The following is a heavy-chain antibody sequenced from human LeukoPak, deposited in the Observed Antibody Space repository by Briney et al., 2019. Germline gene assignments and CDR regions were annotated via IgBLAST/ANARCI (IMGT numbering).Heavy chain of an antibody. J-gene: IGHJ4*02. D-gene: IGHD3-22*01. V-gene: IGHV4-59*01. CDR2: IYYSGST. CDR1: GGSISSYY. CDR3: AREDDSSGYYFDY. Sequence: PSETLSLTCTASGGSISSYYWSWIRQPPGKGLEWIGYIYYSGSTNYNPSLKSRVTISVDTSKNQFSLKLSSVTAADTAVYYCAREDDSSGYYFDYWGQGTLVTVSS.